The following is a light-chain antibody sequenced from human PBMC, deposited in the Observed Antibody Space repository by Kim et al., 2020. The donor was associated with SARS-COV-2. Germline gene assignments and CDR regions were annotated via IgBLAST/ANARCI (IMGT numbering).Light chain of an antibody. CDR1: QSVSSSD. CDR2: GAS. V-gene: IGKV3-20*01. CDR3: QQYDISHWT. Sequence: SPGERATLSCRARQSVSSSDLAWYQQQPGQAPRLLIYGASSRATGIPDRFSGSASGTDFTLTINRLEPEDFAVYYCQQYDISHWTFGQGTKVDIK. J-gene: IGKJ1*01.